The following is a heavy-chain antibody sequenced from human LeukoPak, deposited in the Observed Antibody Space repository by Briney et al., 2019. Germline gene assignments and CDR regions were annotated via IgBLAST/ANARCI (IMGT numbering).Heavy chain of an antibody. D-gene: IGHD5-18*01. J-gene: IGHJ4*02. V-gene: IGHV5-51*01. Sequence: GESLKISCKGSGYSFTSYWIGWVRQMPGKGLEWMGIIYPGDSDTRYSPSFQGQVTISADKSISTAYLQWSSLKASDTAMYYCARRGLYSYGSWYYFDYGGQGTLVTVSS. CDR2: IYPGDSDT. CDR3: ARRGLYSYGSWYYFDY. CDR1: GYSFTSYW.